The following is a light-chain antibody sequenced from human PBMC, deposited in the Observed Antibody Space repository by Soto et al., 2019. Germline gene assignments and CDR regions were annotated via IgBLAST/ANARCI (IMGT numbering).Light chain of an antibody. V-gene: IGLV2-14*01. Sequence: QSVLTQPASVSGSPGQSITISCSGPTSDIHDFNSISWYRHHPGKAPRLIVYDVNKRPSGISPRFSASKSGLTASLTISGLQGEDEADYFSTSYTAKNTLVFATGTKVTVL. CDR2: DVN. CDR3: TSYTAKNTLV. J-gene: IGLJ1*01. CDR1: TSDIHDFNS.